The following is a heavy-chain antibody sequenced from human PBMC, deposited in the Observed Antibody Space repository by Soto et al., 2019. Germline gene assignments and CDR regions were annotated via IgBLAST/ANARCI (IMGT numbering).Heavy chain of an antibody. J-gene: IGHJ4*02. V-gene: IGHV3-21*06. CDR3: ARDQGTVAPSYFDS. Sequence: EVFLVESGGGLVKPGGSPRLSCAASGFTFSTYSMNWVRQAPGRGLEWVSSISSSSNYIYYGDAVKGRCTISRDNAKNLVYLHMSSLRAEDTALYYCARDQGTVAPSYFDSWGRGILVTVSS. CDR2: ISSSSNYI. CDR1: GFTFSTYS. D-gene: IGHD1-26*01.